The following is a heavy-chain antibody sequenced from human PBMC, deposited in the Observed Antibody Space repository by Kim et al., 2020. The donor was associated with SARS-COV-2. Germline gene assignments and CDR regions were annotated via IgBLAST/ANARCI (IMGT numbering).Heavy chain of an antibody. Sequence: PSLERRGTMSVDTSKNQFSLKLSSVTAADTAVYYCARDGGTNGIKDAFDIWGQGTMVTVSS. V-gene: IGHV4-4*07. J-gene: IGHJ3*02. D-gene: IGHD2-8*01. CDR3: ARDGGTNGIKDAFDI.